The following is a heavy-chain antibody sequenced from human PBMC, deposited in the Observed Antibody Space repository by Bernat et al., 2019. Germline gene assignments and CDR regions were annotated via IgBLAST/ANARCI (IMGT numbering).Heavy chain of an antibody. CDR1: GGTFSSYA. Sequence: QVQLVQSGAEVKKPGSSVKVSCKASGGTFSSYAISWVRQAPGQGLEWMGGIIPTFGTANYAQKFQGRVTITADESTSTAYMELSSLRAEDTAVYYCARIYVWRSYRYRHWFDPWGQGTLVTVSS. V-gene: IGHV1-69*01. J-gene: IGHJ5*02. D-gene: IGHD3-16*02. CDR3: ARIYVWRSYRYRHWFDP. CDR2: IIPTFGTA.